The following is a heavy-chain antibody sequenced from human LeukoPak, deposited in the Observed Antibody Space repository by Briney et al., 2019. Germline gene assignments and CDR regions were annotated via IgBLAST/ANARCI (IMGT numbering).Heavy chain of an antibody. CDR1: GGSFSNYY. D-gene: IGHD6-19*01. Sequence: SETLSLTCAVYGGSFSNYYWSWIRQPPGKGLEWIGEINHSGSTNYNPSLKSRVTISVDTSKNQFSLKLSSVTAADTAVYYCARIAVAGVLYYYYYYMDVWGKGTTVTVSS. J-gene: IGHJ6*03. V-gene: IGHV4-34*01. CDR3: ARIAVAGVLYYYYYYMDV. CDR2: INHSGST.